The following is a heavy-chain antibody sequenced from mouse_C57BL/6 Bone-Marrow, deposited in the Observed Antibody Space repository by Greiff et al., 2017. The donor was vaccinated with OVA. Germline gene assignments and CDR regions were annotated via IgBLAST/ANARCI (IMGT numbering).Heavy chain of an antibody. CDR3: ARHGYGYYWYFDV. CDR1: GFTFSSYG. Sequence: EVKLQESGGDLVKPRGSLKLSCAASGFTFSSYGMSWVRQTPDKRLEWVATISSGGSYTYYPDSVKGRFTISRDNAKNTLYLQMSSLKSEDTAMYYCARHGYGYYWYFDVWGSGTTVTVSS. CDR2: ISSGGSYT. V-gene: IGHV5-6*01. D-gene: IGHD2-2*01. J-gene: IGHJ1*01.